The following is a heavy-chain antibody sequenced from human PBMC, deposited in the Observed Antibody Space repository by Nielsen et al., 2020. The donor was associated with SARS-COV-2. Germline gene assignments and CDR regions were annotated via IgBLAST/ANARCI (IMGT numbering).Heavy chain of an antibody. V-gene: IGHV1-18*01. J-gene: IGHJ3*02. CDR1: GYTFTSYG. D-gene: IGHD4/OR15-4a*01. CDR2: ISAYNGNT. Sequence: ASVKVSCKASGYTFTSYGISWVRQAPGQGLEWMGWISAYNGNTNYAQKLQGRVTMTTDTSTSTAYMELRSLRSDDTAVYYCASNGASMVQTFGFDIWGQGTMVTVSS. CDR3: ASNGASMVQTFGFDI.